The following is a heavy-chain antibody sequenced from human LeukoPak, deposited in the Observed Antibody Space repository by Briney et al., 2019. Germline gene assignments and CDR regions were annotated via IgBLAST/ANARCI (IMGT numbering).Heavy chain of an antibody. V-gene: IGHV4-59*08. CDR3: VRRDTGWNYFDY. Sequence: SETLSLTCAVSGGSINSHYWGWIRQPPGKGLQWIGDIYYTGKINYNPSLKSRVTITLDTSKDHFSLNLTSVLAADTAIYYCVRRDTGWNYFDYWGQGILVTVSS. CDR2: IYYTGKI. D-gene: IGHD6-19*01. CDR1: GGSINSHY. J-gene: IGHJ4*02.